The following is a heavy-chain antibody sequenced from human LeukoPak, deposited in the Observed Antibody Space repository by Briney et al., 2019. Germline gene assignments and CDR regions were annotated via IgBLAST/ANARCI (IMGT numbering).Heavy chain of an antibody. CDR1: GYTFTGYY. Sequence: ASVKVSCKASGYTFTGYYMHGVRQAPGQGLEWMGWINPNSGGTNYAQKFQGRVTMTRDTSISTAYMELSRLRSDDTAVYYCARAGGDYYGSGSPSYYYYGMDVWGQGTTVTVSS. D-gene: IGHD3-10*01. V-gene: IGHV1-2*02. CDR3: ARAGGDYYGSGSPSYYYYGMDV. J-gene: IGHJ6*02. CDR2: INPNSGGT.